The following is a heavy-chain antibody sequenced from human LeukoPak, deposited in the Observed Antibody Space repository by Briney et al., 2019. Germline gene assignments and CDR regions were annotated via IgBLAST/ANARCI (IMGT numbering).Heavy chain of an antibody. Sequence: GSLRLSCAASGFTFSSYGMHWVRQAPGKGLEWVAVIWYDGSNKYYADSVKGRFTISRDNSKNTLYLQMNSLRAEDTAVYYCAKGATIRTGSGYWGQGTLVTVSS. D-gene: IGHD3/OR15-3a*01. J-gene: IGHJ4*02. V-gene: IGHV3-33*06. CDR3: AKGATIRTGSGY. CDR2: IWYDGSNK. CDR1: GFTFSSYG.